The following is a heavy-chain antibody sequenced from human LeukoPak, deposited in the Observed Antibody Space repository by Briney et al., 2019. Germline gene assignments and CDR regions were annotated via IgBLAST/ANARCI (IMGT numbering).Heavy chain of an antibody. Sequence: GGSLRLSCAASEFTSSSYVMSWVRQAPGKGLEWVSAISGSGGRTYYAESVKGRFTISRDNNENTLYLQMNSLRAEDTAVYYCAKAAQVAGRPNLGGHFDYWGQGTLVTVSS. D-gene: IGHD6-6*01. CDR1: EFTSSSYV. CDR3: AKAAQVAGRPNLGGHFDY. V-gene: IGHV3-23*01. J-gene: IGHJ4*02. CDR2: ISGSGGRT.